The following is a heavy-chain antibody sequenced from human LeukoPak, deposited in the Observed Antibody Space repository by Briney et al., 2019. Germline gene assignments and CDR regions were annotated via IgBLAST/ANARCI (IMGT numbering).Heavy chain of an antibody. V-gene: IGHV3-30-3*01. Sequence: GGSLRLSCAASGFTFSSYAMHWVRQAPGKGLEWVAVISYDGSNKYYADSVKGRFTISRDNSKNTLYLQMNSLRAEDTAVYYCARGPHYDTQGMDVWGQGTTVTVSS. CDR1: GFTFSSYA. D-gene: IGHD3-22*01. CDR3: ARGPHYDTQGMDV. J-gene: IGHJ6*02. CDR2: ISYDGSNK.